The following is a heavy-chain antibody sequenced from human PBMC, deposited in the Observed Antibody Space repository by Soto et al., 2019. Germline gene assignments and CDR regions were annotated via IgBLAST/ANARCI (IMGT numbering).Heavy chain of an antibody. J-gene: IGHJ5*01. V-gene: IGHV4-61*01. Sequence: PSETLSLGCTVSDGSVTGASFYCNWLRQPTGKGLEWIGYISYSGSSNYTPSLKSRGSISLDMSKNQLSLRLSSVTAADKAVYYCARGDAIKWFDSWGQGTLVTV. CDR1: DGSVTGASFY. CDR2: ISYSGSS. CDR3: ARGDAIKWFDS.